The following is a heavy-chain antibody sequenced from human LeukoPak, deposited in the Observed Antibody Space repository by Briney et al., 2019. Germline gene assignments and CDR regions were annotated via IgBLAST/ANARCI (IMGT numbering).Heavy chain of an antibody. J-gene: IGHJ4*02. CDR1: GYSFTSYW. CDR2: IDPSDSYT. Sequence: GASLQISCKGSGYSFTSYWISWGRQLTGKGLEWMGRIDPSDSYTNYSPSFQGHVTISADKSISTAYLQWSSLKASDTAMYYCARHTLLHNFDYWGQGTLVTVSS. V-gene: IGHV5-10-1*01. CDR3: ARHTLLHNFDY. D-gene: IGHD4-11*01.